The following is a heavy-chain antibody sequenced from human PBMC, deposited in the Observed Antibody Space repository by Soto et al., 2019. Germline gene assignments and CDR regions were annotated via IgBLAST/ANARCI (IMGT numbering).Heavy chain of an antibody. CDR3: ARDPVDGSTSSGHYYYGMDV. CDR2: IYSGGST. CDR1: GFTVSSNY. D-gene: IGHD2-2*01. V-gene: IGHV3-53*01. Sequence: PGGSLRLSCAASGFTVSSNYMSWVRQAPGKGLEWVSVIYSGGSTYYADSVKGRFTISRDNSKNTLYLQMNSLRAEDTAVYYCARDPVDGSTSSGHYYYGMDVWGQGTTVTVSS. J-gene: IGHJ6*02.